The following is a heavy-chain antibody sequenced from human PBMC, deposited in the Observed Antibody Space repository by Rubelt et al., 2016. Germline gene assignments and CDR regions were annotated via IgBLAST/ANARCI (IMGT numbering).Heavy chain of an antibody. CDR2: IYHSGST. V-gene: IGHV4-30-4*08. J-gene: IGHJ4*02. D-gene: IGHD3-10*01. CDR3: ARASRSRGQGGFDY. Sequence: QVQLQESGPGLVKPSQTLSLTCTVSGGSISSGAYYWTWIRQHPGKGLEWIGSIYHSGSTYYNPSLKSRVAMSVDTSNIRFSRNLSSVTAADTAVYYCARASRSRGQGGFDYWGQGTLVTVSS. CDR1: GGSISSGAYY.